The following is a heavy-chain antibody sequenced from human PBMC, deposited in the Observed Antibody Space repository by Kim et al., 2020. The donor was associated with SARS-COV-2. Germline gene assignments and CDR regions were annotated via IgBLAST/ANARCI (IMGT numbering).Heavy chain of an antibody. CDR3: AKDRESYGSGSYYDAFDI. D-gene: IGHD3-10*01. V-gene: IGHV3-23*01. CDR1: GFTFSSYA. Sequence: GGSLRLSCAASGFTFSSYAMSWVRQAPGKGLEWVSAISGSGGSTYYADSVKGRFTISRDNSKNTLYLQMNSLRAEDTAVYYCAKDRESYGSGSYYDAFDIWGQGTMVTVSS. J-gene: IGHJ3*02. CDR2: ISGSGGST.